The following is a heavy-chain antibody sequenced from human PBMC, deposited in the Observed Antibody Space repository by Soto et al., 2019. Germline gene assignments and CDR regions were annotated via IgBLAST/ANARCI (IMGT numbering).Heavy chain of an antibody. V-gene: IGHV1-69*04. CDR2: IIPILGIA. CDR3: AGDTVRSTTPYYYYMDV. J-gene: IGHJ6*03. Sequence: SVKVSCKASGGTFSSYTISWVRQAPGQGLEWMGRIIPILGIANYAQKFQGRVTITADKSTSTAYMELSSLRSEDTAVYYCAGDTVRSTTPYYYYMDVWGKGTTVTVSS. CDR1: GGTFSSYT. D-gene: IGHD4-17*01.